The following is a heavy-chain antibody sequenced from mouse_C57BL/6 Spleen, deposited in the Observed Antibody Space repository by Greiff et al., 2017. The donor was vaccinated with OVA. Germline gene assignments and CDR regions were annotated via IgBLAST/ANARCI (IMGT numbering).Heavy chain of an antibody. V-gene: IGHV10-3*01. Sequence: EVQGVESGGGLVQPKGSLKLSCAASGFTFNTYAMHWVRQAPGKGLEWVARIRSKSSNYATYYADSVKDRFTISRDDSQSMLYLQMNNLKTEDTAMYYCVRDSGLWQNSHFDYWGQGTTLTVSS. CDR2: IRSKSSNYAT. D-gene: IGHD1-1*02. J-gene: IGHJ2*01. CDR3: VRDSGLWQNSHFDY. CDR1: GFTFNTYA.